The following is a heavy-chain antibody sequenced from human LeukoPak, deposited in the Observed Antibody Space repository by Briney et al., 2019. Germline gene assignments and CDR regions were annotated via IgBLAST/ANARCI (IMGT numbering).Heavy chain of an antibody. V-gene: IGHV3-21*04. Sequence: PGGSLRLSCAASGFTFSSYSMNWVRQAPGKGLEWVSSISSSSSYIYYADSVKGRFTISRDNSKNTLYLQMNSLRAEDTAVYYCAKLVRVGTSYCFGLWGQGTLVTVSS. CDR2: ISSSSSYI. CDR3: AKLVRVGTSYCFGL. D-gene: IGHD1-26*01. J-gene: IGHJ4*02. CDR1: GFTFSSYS.